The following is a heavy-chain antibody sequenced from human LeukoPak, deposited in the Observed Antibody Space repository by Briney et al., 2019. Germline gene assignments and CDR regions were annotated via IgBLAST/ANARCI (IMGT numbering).Heavy chain of an antibody. CDR3: ARDSSTKYNWNDLLERDYYYGMDV. J-gene: IGHJ6*04. CDR1: GGTFSSYA. Sequence: ASVKVSCKASGGTFSSYAISWVRQAPGQGLEWMGGVVPIFGTANYAQKFQGRVTITADKSKSTAYMELSSLRSEDTAVYYCARDSSTKYNWNDLLERDYYYGMDVWGKGTTVTVSS. V-gene: IGHV1-69*06. D-gene: IGHD1-1*01. CDR2: VVPIFGTA.